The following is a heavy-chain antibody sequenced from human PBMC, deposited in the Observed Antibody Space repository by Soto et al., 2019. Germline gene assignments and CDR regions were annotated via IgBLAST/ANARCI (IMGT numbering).Heavy chain of an antibody. CDR1: GYTFTSYD. V-gene: IGHV1-8*01. CDR3: ARVSREYSSSSYRFDY. CDR2: MNPNSGNT. D-gene: IGHD6-6*01. Sequence: QVQLVQSGAEVKKPGASVKVPCKASGYTFTSYDINWVRQATGQGLEWMGWMNPNSGNTGYAQKFQGRVTMTRNTSISTAYMELSSLRSEDTAVYYCARVSREYSSSSYRFDYWGQGTLVTVSS. J-gene: IGHJ4*02.